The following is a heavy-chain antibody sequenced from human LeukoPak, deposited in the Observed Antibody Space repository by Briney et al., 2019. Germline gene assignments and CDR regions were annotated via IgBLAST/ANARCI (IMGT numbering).Heavy chain of an antibody. J-gene: IGHJ6*03. CDR3: ARDQSLSSSSPPYYYYYYMDV. CDR2: ISSSSSYI. V-gene: IGHV3-21*01. CDR1: GFTFSSYS. Sequence: GGSLRLSCAASGFTFSSYSMNWVRQAPRKGLEWVSSISSSSSYIYYADSVKGRFTISRDNAKNSLYLQMNSLRAEDTAVYYCARDQSLSSSSPPYYYYYYMDVWGKGTTVTVSS. D-gene: IGHD6-6*01.